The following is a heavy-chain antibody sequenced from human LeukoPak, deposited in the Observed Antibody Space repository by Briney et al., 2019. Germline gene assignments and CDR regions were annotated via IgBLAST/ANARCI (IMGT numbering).Heavy chain of an antibody. CDR1: GGSINNYY. V-gene: IGHV4-4*07. D-gene: IGHD3-10*01. Sequence: PSETLSLTCIVSGGSINNYYWNWIRQPAGQGLEWIGRIYTSGSTNYNPSLKSRVTMSVDTSKNQFSLKLSSVTAADTAVYYCARGRVDGTYDYWGQGTLVTVSS. J-gene: IGHJ4*02. CDR2: IYTSGST. CDR3: ARGRVDGTYDY.